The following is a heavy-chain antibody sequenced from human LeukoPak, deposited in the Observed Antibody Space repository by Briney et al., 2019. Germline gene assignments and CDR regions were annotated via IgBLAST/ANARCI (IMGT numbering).Heavy chain of an antibody. CDR3: AKGAIAAAGSYFFDY. V-gene: IGHV3-9*01. J-gene: IGHJ4*02. Sequence: GRSLRLSCAASGFTFDDYAMHWVRQAPGRGVEWVSVISCNSSSIGYADSVKGRFTISRDNAKNSLYLQMNSLRAEDTALYYCAKGAIAAAGSYFFDYWGQGTLVTVSS. D-gene: IGHD6-13*01. CDR1: GFTFDDYA. CDR2: ISCNSSSI.